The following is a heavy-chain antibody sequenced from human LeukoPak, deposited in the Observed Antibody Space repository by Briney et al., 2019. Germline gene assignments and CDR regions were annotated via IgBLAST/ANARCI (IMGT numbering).Heavy chain of an antibody. CDR2: ISYDGSNK. CDR3: ARAAVSWELPMAPFDY. V-gene: IGHV3-30*04. Sequence: PGRSLRLSCAASGFTFSSYAMRWLRQAPGKGLEWVAVISYDGSNKYYADSVKGRFTISRDNSKNTPYLQMNSLRAEDTAVYYCARAAVSWELPMAPFDYPGQGTLVTVSS. J-gene: IGHJ4*02. CDR1: GFTFSSYA. D-gene: IGHD1-26*01.